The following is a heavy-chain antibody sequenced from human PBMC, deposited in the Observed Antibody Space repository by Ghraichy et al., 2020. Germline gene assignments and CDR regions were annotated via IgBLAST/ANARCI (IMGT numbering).Heavy chain of an antibody. D-gene: IGHD2-21*01. CDR3: ARELPPRGMDV. Sequence: VSCNSGTWNWIRQSPSRGLEWLGRTYYRSKWFDDYAVSVKGRIIINPDTSKNQFSLQLNSVTLEDTAVYYCARELPPRGMDVWGQGTTVTVSS. CDR2: TYYRSKWFD. V-gene: IGHV6-1*01. CDR1: VSCNSGT. J-gene: IGHJ6*02.